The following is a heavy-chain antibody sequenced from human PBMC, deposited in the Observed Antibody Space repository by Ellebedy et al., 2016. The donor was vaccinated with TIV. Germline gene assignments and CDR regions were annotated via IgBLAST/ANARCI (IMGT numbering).Heavy chain of an antibody. V-gene: IGHV1-3*01. CDR2: INAGNGKT. D-gene: IGHD3-22*01. J-gene: IGHJ5*02. CDR1: GYTFTTYT. CDR3: ARETHYYDSRSDYPWGS. Sequence: ASVKVSCXASGYTFTTYTMHWVRQAPGQGLEWMGWINAGNGKTKSSQKFQGRVTITRDTSASTAYMELSSLRFEDTAVYYCARETHYYDSRSDYPWGSWGQGTLVTVSS.